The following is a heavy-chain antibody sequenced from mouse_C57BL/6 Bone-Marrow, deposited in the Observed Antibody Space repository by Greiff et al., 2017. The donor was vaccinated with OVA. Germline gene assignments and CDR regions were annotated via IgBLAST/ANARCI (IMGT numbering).Heavy chain of an antibody. J-gene: IGHJ3*01. Sequence: VQLQQPGAELVKPGASVKVSCKASGYTFTSYWMHWVKQRPGQGLEWIGRIHPSDSDPNSNQKFKGKATLTVDKSSSTAYMQLSSLTSEDSAVYYCAPNDGYYGGFAYWGQGTLVTVSA. CDR3: APNDGYYGGFAY. V-gene: IGHV1-74*01. D-gene: IGHD2-3*01. CDR2: IHPSDSDP. CDR1: GYTFTSYW.